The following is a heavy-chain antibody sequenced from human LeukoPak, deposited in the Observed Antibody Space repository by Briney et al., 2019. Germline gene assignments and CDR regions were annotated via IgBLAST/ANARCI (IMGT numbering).Heavy chain of an antibody. CDR2: ISNGGGT. V-gene: IGHV3-64*01. J-gene: IGHJ4*02. Sequence: GGSLRLSCAASGFTFSSYAMHWVRQAPGKGLEYVSAISNGGGTYYANSVKGRFTISRDNSKNTLYLQMGSLRAEDMAIYYCARARSTVTTVSGYFDYWGQGTLVTVSS. CDR3: ARARSTVTTVSGYFDY. CDR1: GFTFSSYA. D-gene: IGHD4-17*01.